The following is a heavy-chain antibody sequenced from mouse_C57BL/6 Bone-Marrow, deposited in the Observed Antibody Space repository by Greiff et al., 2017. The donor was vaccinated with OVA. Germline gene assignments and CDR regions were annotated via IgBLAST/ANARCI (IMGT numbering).Heavy chain of an antibody. CDR2: IDPSDSYT. CDR3: ARSVTTVVADY. D-gene: IGHD1-1*01. V-gene: IGHV1-69*01. Sequence: QVQLQQPGAELVMPGASVKLSCKASGYTFTSYWMHWVKQRPGQGLEWIGEIDPSDSYTNYNQKFKGKSTLTVDKSSSTAYMQLSSLTSEDSVVYYCARSVTTVVADYWGQGTTLTVSS. J-gene: IGHJ2*01. CDR1: GYTFTSYW.